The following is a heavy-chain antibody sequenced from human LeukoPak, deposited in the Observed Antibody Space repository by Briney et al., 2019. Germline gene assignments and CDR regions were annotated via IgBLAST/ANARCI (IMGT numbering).Heavy chain of an antibody. CDR1: GGSISGSSYF. Sequence: PSETLSLTCTVSGGSISGSSYFWGWIRQPPGQGLEWIGSIYYSGSTYYNPSLKSRVTISVDMSKNQFSLKLNSVTAADTAGYYCGRQAAAGAGGDYWDQGTLVTVSS. D-gene: IGHD6-13*01. J-gene: IGHJ4*02. CDR2: IYYSGST. V-gene: IGHV4-39*01. CDR3: GRQAAAGAGGDY.